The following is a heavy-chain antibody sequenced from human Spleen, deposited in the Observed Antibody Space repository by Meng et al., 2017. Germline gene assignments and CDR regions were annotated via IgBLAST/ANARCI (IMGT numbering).Heavy chain of an antibody. CDR2: IYHTGST. J-gene: IGHJ2*01. D-gene: IGHD3-10*01. V-gene: IGHV4-61*03. Sequence: LQESGPGLVRPSATLSLTCTVSGGSVSSGNYYWSWVRQPPGKGLEWIGFIYHTGSTDCNPSLKRRVTISVDTSNNHFSLKLTSVTAADTAVYYCARSYGSGTYWYFDLWGRGTLVTVFS. CDR3: ARSYGSGTYWYFDL. CDR1: GGSVSSGNYY.